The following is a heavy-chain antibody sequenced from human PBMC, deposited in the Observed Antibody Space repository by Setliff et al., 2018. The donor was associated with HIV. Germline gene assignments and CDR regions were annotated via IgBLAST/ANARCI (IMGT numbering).Heavy chain of an antibody. Sequence: ASVKVSCKASGYTFTGDYINWVRQAPGQGLEWMGWINPNGGGTNYAQKFQGRVTMTRDTSISTAYMELSRLRSDGAAVYYCARDRYHYGSSGYVRYFDYWGQGTLVTVSS. V-gene: IGHV1-2*02. J-gene: IGHJ4*02. D-gene: IGHD3-22*01. CDR2: INPNGGGT. CDR1: GYTFTGDY. CDR3: ARDRYHYGSSGYVRYFDY.